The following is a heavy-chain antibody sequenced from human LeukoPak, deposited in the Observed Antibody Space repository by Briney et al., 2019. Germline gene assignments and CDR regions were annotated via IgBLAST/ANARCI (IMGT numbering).Heavy chain of an antibody. CDR2: ISSTSSYI. CDR3: ARDLGVRSRPYSDY. J-gene: IGHJ4*02. V-gene: IGHV3-21*06. D-gene: IGHD6-6*01. Sequence: GSLRLSCAASGFSFSSHSMNWVRQAPGKGLEWVSSISSTSSYIYYADSVKGRFTISRDNAKNSLYLQMNSLRGEDTAVYYCARDLGVRSRPYSDYWGQGTLVTVSS. CDR1: GFSFSSHS.